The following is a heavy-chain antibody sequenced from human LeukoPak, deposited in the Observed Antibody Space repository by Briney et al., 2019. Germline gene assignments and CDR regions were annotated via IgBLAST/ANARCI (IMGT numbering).Heavy chain of an antibody. CDR2: ITSTSTYI. D-gene: IGHD5-12*01. Sequence: GGSLRLSCAASGFAFSTYSMSWVRQAPGKGLEWVSSITSTSTYIHYADSVRGRFTISRDNAENSLYLQVNGLRAEDTAVYYCARVAAGATIHNYYYSYMDVWGKGTTVTVSS. V-gene: IGHV3-21*01. CDR1: GFAFSTYS. J-gene: IGHJ6*03. CDR3: ARVAAGATIHNYYYSYMDV.